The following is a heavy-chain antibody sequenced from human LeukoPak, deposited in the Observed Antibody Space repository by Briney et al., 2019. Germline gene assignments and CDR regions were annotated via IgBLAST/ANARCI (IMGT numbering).Heavy chain of an antibody. CDR1: GFTFSDYY. V-gene: IGHV3-11*01. Sequence: GGSLRLSCAASGFTFSDYYMSWIRQAPGKGLEWVSYISSSGSTIYYADSVKGRFTISRDNAKNSLYLQMNSLRAEDTAVYYCARDYGSGSYYLYGMDVWGQGTTVTVSS. D-gene: IGHD3-10*01. CDR3: ARDYGSGSYYLYGMDV. J-gene: IGHJ6*02. CDR2: ISSSGSTI.